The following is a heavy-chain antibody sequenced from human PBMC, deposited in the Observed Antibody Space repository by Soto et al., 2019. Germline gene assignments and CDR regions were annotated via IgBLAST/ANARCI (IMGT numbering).Heavy chain of an antibody. V-gene: IGHV3-13*01. CDR1: GFTFSRYD. CDR3: ARDPGYCSGGGCYDWYFDI. CDR2: IGTAGDT. J-gene: IGHJ2*01. D-gene: IGHD2-15*01. Sequence: GGSLRLSCAVSGFTFSRYDMHWVRQATRKGLEWVSAIGTAGDTYYPGSVKGRFTISRENAKNSLYLQMNNLRAGDTAVYYCARDPGYCSGGGCYDWYFDIWGRGTLVTAPQ.